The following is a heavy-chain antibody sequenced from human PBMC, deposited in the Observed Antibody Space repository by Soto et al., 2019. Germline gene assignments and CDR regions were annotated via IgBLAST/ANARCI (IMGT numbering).Heavy chain of an antibody. Sequence: EVQLVESGGGLVQPGRSLRLSCAASGFTFDDYAMHWVRQAPGKGLEWVSGLSWNSGSIAYADSVKGRFSISRDNAKNSLYLQMNSLRPEDTAVFYCAKDGGGGFIAGIDSWGQGTLVTVAS. CDR2: LSWNSGSI. CDR3: AKDGGGGFIAGIDS. V-gene: IGHV3-9*01. J-gene: IGHJ4*02. D-gene: IGHD3-16*01. CDR1: GFTFDDYA.